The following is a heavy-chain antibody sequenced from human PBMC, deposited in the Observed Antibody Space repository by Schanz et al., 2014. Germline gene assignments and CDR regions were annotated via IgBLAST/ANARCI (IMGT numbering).Heavy chain of an antibody. V-gene: IGHV3-72*01. CDR1: GFTFATYA. J-gene: IGHJ4*02. CDR2: SRNKGHSYTS. Sequence: EVQLVESGGGLVQPGGSLRLSCAASGFTFATYAMSWVRQAPGKGLEWVGHSRNKGHSYTSEYAASVKGRFTISRDESESSLYLQMDSLKTEDTAVYYCAKYGGGYSYGFVEYWGQGILVTVSS. CDR3: AKYGGGYSYGFVEY. D-gene: IGHD5-18*01.